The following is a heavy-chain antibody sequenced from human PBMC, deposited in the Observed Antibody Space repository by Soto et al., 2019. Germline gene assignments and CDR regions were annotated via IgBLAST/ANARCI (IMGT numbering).Heavy chain of an antibody. CDR3: AKRVLWPSYYFDY. D-gene: IGHD2-21*01. Sequence: PGGSLRLSCVASGFTFSSYAMSWVRQAPGKGLEWVSAISGSGGSTYYADSVKGRFTISRDNSKNTLYLQMNSPRAEDTAVYYCAKRVLWPSYYFDYWGQGTLVTVSS. CDR1: GFTFSSYA. J-gene: IGHJ4*02. V-gene: IGHV3-23*01. CDR2: ISGSGGST.